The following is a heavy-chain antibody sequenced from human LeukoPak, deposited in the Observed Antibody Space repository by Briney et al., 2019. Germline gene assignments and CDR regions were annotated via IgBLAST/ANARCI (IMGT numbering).Heavy chain of an antibody. CDR2: ISGSGGST. V-gene: IGHV3-23*01. CDR1: GFTFSSYA. D-gene: IGHD6-19*01. CDR3: AKGGGASYSSGWYGDY. J-gene: IGHJ4*02. Sequence: GGSLRLSCAASGFTFSSYAMSWVRQAPGKGLEWVSGISGSGGSTHYADSVKGRFTISRDNSKNTLYLQMNSLRAEDTAVYYCAKGGGASYSSGWYGDYWGQGTLVTVSS.